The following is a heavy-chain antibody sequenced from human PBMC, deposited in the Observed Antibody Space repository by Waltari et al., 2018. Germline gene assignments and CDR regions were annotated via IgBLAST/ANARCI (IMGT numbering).Heavy chain of an antibody. V-gene: IGHV1-18*01. CDR2: INAYNGNT. CDR3: ARDDRSCGGDCYFLDH. CDR1: GYTFSRSG. J-gene: IGHJ4*02. Sequence: QLVQSGAEVKKPGASVKVSCKSSGYTFSRSGIPWVRQAPGQGLEWMGSINAYNGNTNYAQKVQGRVTMTTDTSTSTAQMELRSLTSDDTAVYYCARDDRSCGGDCYFLDHWGQGTLVTVSS. D-gene: IGHD2-21*02.